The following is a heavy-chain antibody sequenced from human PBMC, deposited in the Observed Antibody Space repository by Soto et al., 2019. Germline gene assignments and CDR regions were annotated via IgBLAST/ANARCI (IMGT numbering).Heavy chain of an antibody. Sequence: ASVKVSCKASGYTFSDFDINWLRQAAGQGPEWMGWMNAKSGDTFSAQRLQGKFNMTWDTSLSTAYMEVGSLTSDDAATYYCARGNPFNYAGFDVWGQGTTVTVS. J-gene: IGHJ6*02. V-gene: IGHV1-8*01. CDR1: GYTFSDFD. CDR3: ARGNPFNYAGFDV. CDR2: MNAKSGDT. D-gene: IGHD3-16*01.